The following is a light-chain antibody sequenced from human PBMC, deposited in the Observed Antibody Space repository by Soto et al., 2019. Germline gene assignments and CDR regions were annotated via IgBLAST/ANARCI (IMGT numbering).Light chain of an antibody. J-gene: IGKJ4*01. CDR2: ETS. V-gene: IGKV3-20*01. CDR3: YQYGTSTPLT. CDR1: QSISSSY. Sequence: EIVLTQSPGTLSLSPGERATLSCRASQSISSSYLAWYQQKPGQAPRLLIYETSSRATGIPDRFSGSGSGTDFTLTVSRLEPEDFAVYYCYQYGTSTPLTFGGGTRVEIK.